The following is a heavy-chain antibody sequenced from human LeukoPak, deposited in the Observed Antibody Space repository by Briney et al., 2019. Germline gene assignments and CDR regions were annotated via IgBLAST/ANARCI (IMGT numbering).Heavy chain of an antibody. CDR2: ISSSGSTI. CDR3: ARGTSFWVVPAAMGGLVY. Sequence: PGGSLRLSCAASGFTFSDYYMSWIRQAPGKGLEWVSYISSSGSTIYYADSVKGRFTISRDNAKNSLYLQMNSLRAEDTAVYYCARGTSFWVVPAAMGGLVYWGQGTLVTVSS. J-gene: IGHJ4*02. CDR1: GFTFSDYY. D-gene: IGHD2-2*01. V-gene: IGHV3-11*01.